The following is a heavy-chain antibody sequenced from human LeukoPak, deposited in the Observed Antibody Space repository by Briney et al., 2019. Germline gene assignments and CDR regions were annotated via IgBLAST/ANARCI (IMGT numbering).Heavy chain of an antibody. CDR1: GFTFSSYS. CDR2: ISSSSSYI. Sequence: GGSLRLSCAASGFTFSSYSMNWVRQAPGKGLEWVSSISSSSSYISYADSVKGRFTISRDNAKNSLYLQMNSLRAEDTAVYYCANAWGYYDSSGYYFDYWGQGTLVTVSS. J-gene: IGHJ4*02. V-gene: IGHV3-21*04. D-gene: IGHD3-22*01. CDR3: ANAWGYYDSSGYYFDY.